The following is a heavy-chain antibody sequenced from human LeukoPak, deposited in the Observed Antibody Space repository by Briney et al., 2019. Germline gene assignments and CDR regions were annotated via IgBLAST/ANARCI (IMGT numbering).Heavy chain of an antibody. D-gene: IGHD3-3*01. J-gene: IGHJ4*02. Sequence: GRSLRLSCAADGSTFSSYGMHCVRQAPGKGLEWVSLIWYDGSNKYYADSVKGRFTISRDNSKNTLNLQMNSRRAEYTSVYYCGRVSSRVFDYWGQGTLVTVSS. V-gene: IGHV3-33*01. CDR3: GRVSSRVFDY. CDR2: IWYDGSNK. CDR1: GSTFSSYG.